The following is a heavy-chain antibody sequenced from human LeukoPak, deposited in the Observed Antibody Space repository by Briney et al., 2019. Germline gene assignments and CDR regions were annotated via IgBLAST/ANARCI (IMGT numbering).Heavy chain of an antibody. D-gene: IGHD5-12*01. CDR1: GYTFTSFG. J-gene: IGHJ6*02. Sequence: TVKVSCKASGYTFTSFGTSGVRHAPGQGLECMGWISDYNGNTNYAQKLQGRVTMTTDTSTSTAYMELRSLRSDDTAVYYCASPIVANYYGMDVWGQGTTVTVSS. CDR2: ISDYNGNT. V-gene: IGHV1-18*01. CDR3: ASPIVANYYGMDV.